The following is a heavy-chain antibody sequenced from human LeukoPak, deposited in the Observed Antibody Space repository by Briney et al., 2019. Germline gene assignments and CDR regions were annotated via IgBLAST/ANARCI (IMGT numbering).Heavy chain of an antibody. D-gene: IGHD3-16*01. CDR2: VSGDGSIT. Sequence: PGGSLRLSCAASGFTYSSNWMHWVRQAPGKGLVWVSRVSGDGSITYYADSVKGRFTMSRDNAKNTLYLQINSLRVEDTAVYYCARQNYGNPDYWGQGTLSLSPQ. CDR3: ARQNYGNPDY. CDR1: GFTYSSNW. V-gene: IGHV3-74*01. J-gene: IGHJ4*02.